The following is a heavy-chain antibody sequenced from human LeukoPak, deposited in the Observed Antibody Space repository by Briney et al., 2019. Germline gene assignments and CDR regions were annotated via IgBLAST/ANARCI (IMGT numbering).Heavy chain of an antibody. CDR2: ISGSGGST. V-gene: IGHV3-23*01. CDR3: AKVLLNPYYYDSSGSYWYFDL. D-gene: IGHD3-22*01. CDR1: GFTFSSYA. J-gene: IGHJ2*01. Sequence: PGGSLRLSCAASGFTFSSYAMSWVRQAPGKGLEWVSAISGSGGSTYYADSVKGRFTISRDNSKNTLYLQMNSLRAEDTAVYYCAKVLLNPYYYDSSGSYWYFDLWGRGTLVTVSS.